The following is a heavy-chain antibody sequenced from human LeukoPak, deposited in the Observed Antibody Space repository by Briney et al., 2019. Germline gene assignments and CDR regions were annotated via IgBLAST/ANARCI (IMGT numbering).Heavy chain of an antibody. CDR3: ARDNDSGYDPRVDY. D-gene: IGHD5-12*01. CDR1: GFTFSSYS. CDR2: ISSSSSYI. V-gene: IGHV3-21*01. J-gene: IGHJ4*02. Sequence: GGSLRLSCAASGFTFSSYSMNWVRQAPGKGLELASSISSSSSYIYYADSVKGRFTISRDNAKNSLYLQMNSLRAEDTAVYYCARDNDSGYDPRVDYWVQGTLVTVSS.